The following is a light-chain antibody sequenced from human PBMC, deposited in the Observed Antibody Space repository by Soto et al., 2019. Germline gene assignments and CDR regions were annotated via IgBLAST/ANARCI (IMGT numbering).Light chain of an antibody. V-gene: IGLV2-14*01. CDR1: SSDVGGFNY. CDR3: SSYTSSSTLDV. CDR2: DVS. J-gene: IGLJ1*01. Sequence: QSALTQPASVSGSPGQSITISCTGTSSDVGGFNYVSWYQQHPGKAPNLMIYDVSNRPSGVSNRFSGSKSGNTASLTISGLQAEDEADYYRSSYTSSSTLDVFGTGTKVTVL.